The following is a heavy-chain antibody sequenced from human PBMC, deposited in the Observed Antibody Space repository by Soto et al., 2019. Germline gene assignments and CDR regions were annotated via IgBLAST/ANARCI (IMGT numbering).Heavy chain of an antibody. CDR2: VNTDESRT. V-gene: IGHV3-74*01. CDR1: GFTFSSYW. CDR3: AIVLNGQWYFDY. D-gene: IGHD6-19*01. Sequence: EVQLVESGGGLVQPGGSLRLSCGASGFTFSSYWMHWVRQAPGKGLVWVSRVNTDESRTSYADSVKGRFTISRDNAKNTLYPQMNSLRAEDTAVYYCAIVLNGQWYFDYWGQGTQVTVSS. J-gene: IGHJ4*02.